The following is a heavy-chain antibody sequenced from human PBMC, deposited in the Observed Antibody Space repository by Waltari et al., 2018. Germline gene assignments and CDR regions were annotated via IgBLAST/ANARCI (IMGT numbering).Heavy chain of an antibody. CDR2: INHSGST. J-gene: IGHJ5*02. CDR1: GGSFSGYY. V-gene: IGHV4-34*01. D-gene: IGHD6-13*01. CDR3: ARNSSSLGWFDP. Sequence: QVQLQQWGAGLLKPSETLSLTCAVYGGSFSGYYWSWIRQPPGKGLEWIGEINHSGSTNYTPSLKSRVTISVDTSKNQFSLKLSSVTAADTAVYYCARNSSSLGWFDPWGQGTLVTVSS.